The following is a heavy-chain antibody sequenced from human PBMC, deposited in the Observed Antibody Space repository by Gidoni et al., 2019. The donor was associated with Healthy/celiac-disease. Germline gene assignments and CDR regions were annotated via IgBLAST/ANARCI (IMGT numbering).Heavy chain of an antibody. CDR3: AIQLSNSYYYYYGMDV. Sequence: QVQLVQSGAEVKKPGSSVQVSCTASGGTFSSYAISWVRQAPGQGLEWMGGIIPIFGTANYAQKFQGRVTITADKSTSTAYMELSSLRSEDTAVYYCAIQLSNSYYYYYGMDVWGKGTTVTVSS. V-gene: IGHV1-69*06. CDR2: IIPIFGTA. D-gene: IGHD5-18*01. CDR1: GGTFSSYA. J-gene: IGHJ6*04.